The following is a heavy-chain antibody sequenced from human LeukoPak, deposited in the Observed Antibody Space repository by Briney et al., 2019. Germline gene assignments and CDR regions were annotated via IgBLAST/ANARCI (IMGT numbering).Heavy chain of an antibody. Sequence: SVKVSCKASGGTFSSYAISWVRQAPGQGLEWMGRIIPILGIANYAQKFQGRVTITADKSTSTAYMELSSLRSEDTAVYYCARGSLIAATLYLSGCFESWGQGTLVTVSP. CDR3: ARGSLIAATLYLSGCFES. CDR1: GGTFSSYA. D-gene: IGHD2-15*01. V-gene: IGHV1-69*04. CDR2: IIPILGIA. J-gene: IGHJ4*01.